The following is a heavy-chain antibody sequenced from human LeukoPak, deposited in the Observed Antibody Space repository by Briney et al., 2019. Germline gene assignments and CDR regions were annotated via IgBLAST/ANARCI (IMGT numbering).Heavy chain of an antibody. J-gene: IGHJ4*02. CDR2: ISYDGSNK. D-gene: IGHD2-21*02. V-gene: IGHV3-30*04. CDR3: ARETVVVTATDFDY. Sequence: PGGSLRLSCAASGFTFSSYAMHWVRQAPGKGLEWVAVISYDGSNKYYADSVKGRFTISRDNSKNTLYLQMNSLRAEDTAVYYCARETVVVTATDFDYWGQGTLVTVSS. CDR1: GFTFSSYA.